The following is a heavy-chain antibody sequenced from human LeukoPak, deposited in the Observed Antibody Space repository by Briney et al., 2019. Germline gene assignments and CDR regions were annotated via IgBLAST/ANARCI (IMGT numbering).Heavy chain of an antibody. CDR3: ASPRPYSSGWYYLDY. CDR2: IYTSGST. D-gene: IGHD6-19*01. CDR1: GGSISSGNYY. Sequence: PSETLSLTCTVSGGSISSGNYYWSWIRQPAGKGLEWIGRIYTSGSTNYNPSLKSRVTISVDTSKNQFSLKLSSVTAADTAVYYCASPRPYSSGWYYLDYWGQGTLVTVSS. V-gene: IGHV4-61*02. J-gene: IGHJ4*02.